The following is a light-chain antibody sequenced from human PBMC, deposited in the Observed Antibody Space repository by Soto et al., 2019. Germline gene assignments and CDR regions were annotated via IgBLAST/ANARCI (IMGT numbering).Light chain of an antibody. CDR1: SSDVSVYKY. J-gene: IGLJ1*01. V-gene: IGLV2-14*01. CDR2: EVT. CDR3: SSYTDSYTFV. Sequence: QSVLTQPASVSGSPGQSITISCTGTSSDVSVYKYVSWYQQHPGKAPKLMIYEVTNRPSGVSNRFSGSKSGNTASLTISGLQAEDEADYYCSSYTDSYTFVFGTGSKVTVL.